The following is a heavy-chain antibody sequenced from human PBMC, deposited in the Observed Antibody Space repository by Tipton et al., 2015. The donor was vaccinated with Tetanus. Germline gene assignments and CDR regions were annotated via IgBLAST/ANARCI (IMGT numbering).Heavy chain of an antibody. V-gene: IGHV1-2*02. Sequence: QLVQSGDEVKRPGASVKVSCKASGYTFTGYYLYWVRQAPGQGLEWMGWIDPNSGGTIYAQKFQGRVTMTRDTSISTAYMELSRLRSDDTAVYYCARDRGDYIYYGMDVWGPGTTVTVTS. J-gene: IGHJ6*02. D-gene: IGHD3-22*01. CDR2: IDPNSGGT. CDR3: ARDRGDYIYYGMDV. CDR1: GYTFTGYY.